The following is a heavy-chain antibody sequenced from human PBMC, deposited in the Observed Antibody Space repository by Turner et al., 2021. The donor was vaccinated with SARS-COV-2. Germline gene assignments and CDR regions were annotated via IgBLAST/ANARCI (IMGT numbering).Heavy chain of an antibody. D-gene: IGHD6-19*01. CDR3: ARGSGWVADY. CDR2: IKQDGSET. J-gene: IGHJ4*02. V-gene: IGHV3-7*01. Sequence: EVQLAESGGGSVQPGGSLSLPCAASGFTFNNHWMNWVRQAPGKGLEWVAIIKQDGSETLYVDSVKGRFTISRDNAKNSLYLQMNSLRAEDTAIYYCARGSGWVADYWGQGTLVTVSS. CDR1: GFTFNNHW.